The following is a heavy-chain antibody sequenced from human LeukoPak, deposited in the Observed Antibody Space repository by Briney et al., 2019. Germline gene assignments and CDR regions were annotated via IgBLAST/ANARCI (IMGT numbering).Heavy chain of an antibody. CDR3: ARGRWYSSSPDWFDP. CDR1: GGTFSSYA. J-gene: IGHJ5*02. Sequence: SVKVSCKASGGTFSSYAISWVRQAPGQGLEWMGGIIPIFGTADYAQKFQGRVTITTDESTSTAYMELSSLRSEDTAVYYCARGRWYSSSPDWFDPWGQGTLVTVSS. V-gene: IGHV1-69*05. D-gene: IGHD6-6*01. CDR2: IIPIFGTA.